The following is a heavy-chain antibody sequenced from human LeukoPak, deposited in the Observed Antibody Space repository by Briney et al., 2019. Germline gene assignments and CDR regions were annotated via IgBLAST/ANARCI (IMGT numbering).Heavy chain of an antibody. Sequence: PGGSLRLSCAVSRFTFSGYGLSWVRQAPGKGLEWVSYISSGPSVTYYADSVKGRFTISRDNAKNSLYLQMNSLRAEDTAVYYCARDQDDSSGYYRDPDAFDIWGQGTMVTVSS. V-gene: IGHV3-48*04. D-gene: IGHD3-22*01. CDR3: ARDQDDSSGYYRDPDAFDI. J-gene: IGHJ3*02. CDR1: RFTFSGYG. CDR2: ISSGPSVT.